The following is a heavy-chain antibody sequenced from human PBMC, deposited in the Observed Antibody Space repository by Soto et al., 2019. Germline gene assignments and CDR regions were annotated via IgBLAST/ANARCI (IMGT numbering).Heavy chain of an antibody. CDR1: GGSISSSSYY. J-gene: IGHJ5*02. CDR3: ARLLGYCSGGSCYFRFDP. V-gene: IGHV4-39*01. CDR2: IYYSGST. D-gene: IGHD2-15*01. Sequence: SETLSLTCTVSGGSISSSSYYWGWIRQPPGKGLEWIGSIYYSGSTYYNPSLKSRVTISVDTSKNQFSLKLSSVTAADTAVYYCARLLGYCSGGSCYFRFDPWGQGTLVTVSS.